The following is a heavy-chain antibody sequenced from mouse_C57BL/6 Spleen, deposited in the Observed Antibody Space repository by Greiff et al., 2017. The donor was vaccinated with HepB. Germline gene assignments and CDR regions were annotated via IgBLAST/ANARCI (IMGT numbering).Heavy chain of an antibody. V-gene: IGHV5-17*01. Sequence: EVMLVESGGGLVKPGGSLKLSCAASGFTFSDYGMHWVRQAPEKGLEWVAYISSGSSTIYYADTVKGRFTISRDNAKNTLFLQMTSLRSEDTAMYYCARRTTVRYAMDYWGQGTSVTVSS. CDR2: ISSGSSTI. CDR1: GFTFSDYG. CDR3: ARRTTVRYAMDY. D-gene: IGHD1-1*01. J-gene: IGHJ4*01.